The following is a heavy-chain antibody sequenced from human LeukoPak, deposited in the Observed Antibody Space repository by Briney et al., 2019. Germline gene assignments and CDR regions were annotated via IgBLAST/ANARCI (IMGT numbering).Heavy chain of an antibody. CDR2: IKQDGSEK. CDR3: AREATVTTD. J-gene: IGHJ4*01. V-gene: IGHV3-7*01. CDR1: GFTLSSYW. Sequence: GGSLRLSCAASGFTLSSYWMSWVRQAPGKGLEWVANIKQDGSEKYYVDSVKGRFTISRDNAKNSLYLQMNSLRAEDTAVYYCAREATVTTDWGHGTLVTVSS. D-gene: IGHD4-17*01.